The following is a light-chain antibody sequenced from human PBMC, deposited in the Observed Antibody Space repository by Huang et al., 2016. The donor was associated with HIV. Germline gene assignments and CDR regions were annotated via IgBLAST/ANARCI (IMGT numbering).Light chain of an antibody. J-gene: IGKJ1*01. V-gene: IGKV1-5*03. CDR2: KAS. Sequence: DIQMTQSPSTLSASVGDRVTITCRASQRISSWLAWYQQKPGKAPKLLIDKASSLKSGVPSRFSGGGSGTEFTLTISSLQPDDFATYYCQQYDNYWTFGQGTKVEIK. CDR1: QRISSW. CDR3: QQYDNYWT.